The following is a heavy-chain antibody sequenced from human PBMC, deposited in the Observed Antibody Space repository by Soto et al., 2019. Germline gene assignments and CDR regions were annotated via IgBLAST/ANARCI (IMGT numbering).Heavy chain of an antibody. CDR2: ISYDGSNK. D-gene: IGHD1-20*01. V-gene: IGHV3-30*18. Sequence: GGSLRLSCAASGFTFSSYGMHCVRQAPGKGLEWVAVISYDGSNKYYADSVKGRFTISRDNSKNTLYLQMNSLRAEDTAVYYCAKDHNWNYYYGMDVWGQGTTVTVSS. CDR3: AKDHNWNYYYGMDV. J-gene: IGHJ6*02. CDR1: GFTFSSYG.